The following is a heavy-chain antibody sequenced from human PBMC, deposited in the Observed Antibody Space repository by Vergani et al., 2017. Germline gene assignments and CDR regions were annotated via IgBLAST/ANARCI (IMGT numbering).Heavy chain of an antibody. CDR1: GFTFSSYA. V-gene: IGHV3-23*01. J-gene: IGHJ4*02. CDR3: AKGRVAVPGIDDY. D-gene: IGHD6-19*01. Sequence: EVQLLESGGGLVQPGGSLRLSCAASGFTFSSYAMSWVRQAPGKGLEWVSAISGSGGSTYYADSVKGRFTISRDKSKNTLYLQMNSLRAEDTAVYYCAKGRVAVPGIDDYWGQGTLVTVSS. CDR2: ISGSGGST.